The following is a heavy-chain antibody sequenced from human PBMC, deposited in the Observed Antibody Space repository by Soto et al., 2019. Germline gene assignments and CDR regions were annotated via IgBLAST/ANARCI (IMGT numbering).Heavy chain of an antibody. V-gene: IGHV3-23*01. Sequence: GGSLRLSCAASGFTFSSYAMSWVRQAPGKGLEWVSAISGSGGSTYYADSVKGRFTISRDNSKNTLYLQMNSLRAEDTAVYYCAKDPPPKYGSGSYWLNWFDPWGQGTLVTVSS. CDR1: GFTFSSYA. D-gene: IGHD3-10*01. CDR2: ISGSGGST. CDR3: AKDPPPKYGSGSYWLNWFDP. J-gene: IGHJ5*02.